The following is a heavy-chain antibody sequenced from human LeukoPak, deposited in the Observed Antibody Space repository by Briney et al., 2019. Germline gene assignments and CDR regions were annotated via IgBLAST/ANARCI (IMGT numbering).Heavy chain of an antibody. Sequence: SETLSLTCAVYGGSSRGYYWNWLWIRQSPGKGLEWIGEINDSGSPNYNPSLKSRVTISENKSLNQFSLRLSSVTAADTALYYCARGYYYDSSASFDIWGQGTMVTVSS. J-gene: IGHJ3*02. CDR1: GGSSRGYY. D-gene: IGHD3-22*01. V-gene: IGHV4-34*01. CDR2: INDSGSP. CDR3: ARGYYYDSSASFDI.